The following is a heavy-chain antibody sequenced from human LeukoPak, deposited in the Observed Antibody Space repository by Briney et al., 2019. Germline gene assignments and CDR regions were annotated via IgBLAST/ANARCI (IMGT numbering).Heavy chain of an antibody. CDR3: ARDSPPAYCSGGSCYFDY. D-gene: IGHD2-15*01. V-gene: IGHV4-39*02. CDR1: GGSISSSSYY. J-gene: IGHJ4*02. CDR2: IYYSGST. Sequence: SETLSLTCTVSGGSISSSSYYWGWIRQPPGKGLEWIGSIYYSGSTYYNPSLKSRVTISVDTSKNEFSLKLSSVTAADTAVYYCARDSPPAYCSGGSCYFDYWGQGTLVTVSS.